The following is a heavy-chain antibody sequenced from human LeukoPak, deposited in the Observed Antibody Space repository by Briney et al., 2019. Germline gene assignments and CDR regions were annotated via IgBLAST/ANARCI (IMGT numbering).Heavy chain of an antibody. CDR1: GFTFSGYG. Sequence: GGSLRLSCAASGFTFSGYGMHWVRQAPGKGLEWVAVIWYDGSNKYYADSVKGRFTISRDNSKNTLYLQMNSLRAEDTAVYYCAILGGGPLTYYYYGMDVWGQGTTVTVSS. CDR3: AILGGGPLTYYYYGMDV. V-gene: IGHV3-33*01. J-gene: IGHJ6*02. CDR2: IWYDGSNK. D-gene: IGHD3-16*01.